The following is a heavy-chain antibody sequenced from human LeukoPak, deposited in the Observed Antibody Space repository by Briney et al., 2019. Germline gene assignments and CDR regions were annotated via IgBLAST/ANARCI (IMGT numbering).Heavy chain of an antibody. CDR1: GGSISSYY. D-gene: IGHD6-19*01. Sequence: SETLSHTCTVSGGSISSYYWSWIRQPPGKGLEWIGYIYYSGSTNYNPSLKSRATISVDTSKNQCSLKLSSVTAADTAVYYCASCPAGGWGGIDYWGQGTLVTVSS. J-gene: IGHJ4*02. V-gene: IGHV4-59*08. CDR3: ASCPAGGWGGIDY. CDR2: IYYSGST.